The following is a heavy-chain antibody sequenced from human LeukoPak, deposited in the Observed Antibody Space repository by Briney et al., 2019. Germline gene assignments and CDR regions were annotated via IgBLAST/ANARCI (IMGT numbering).Heavy chain of an antibody. V-gene: IGHV3-23*01. Sequence: GGSLRLSCAASGFTFSSYWMSWVRQAPGKGLEWVSAISGGGGSTYYADSVKGRFTISRDNSKNTLSLQMNSLRAEDTAVYYCARSYDSGGYSSFDYWGQGTLVTVSS. CDR1: GFTFSSYW. CDR2: ISGGGGST. CDR3: ARSYDSGGYSSFDY. J-gene: IGHJ4*02. D-gene: IGHD3-22*01.